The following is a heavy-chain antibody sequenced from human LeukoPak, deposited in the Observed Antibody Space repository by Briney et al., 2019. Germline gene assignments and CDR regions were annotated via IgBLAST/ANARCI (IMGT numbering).Heavy chain of an antibody. D-gene: IGHD5-12*01. J-gene: IGHJ4*02. CDR3: AKGAYDYIEIGYFDS. CDR2: LIGSSGST. CDR1: GFTSTNYA. Sequence: PGGSLRLSCAASGFTSTNYAMSWVRQAPGKGLEWVSVLIGSSGSTDYADSVKGRFTISRDNSKNTVFLQMNSLRAEDTAIYYCAKGAYDYIEIGYFDSWGQGTLVTVSS. V-gene: IGHV3-23*01.